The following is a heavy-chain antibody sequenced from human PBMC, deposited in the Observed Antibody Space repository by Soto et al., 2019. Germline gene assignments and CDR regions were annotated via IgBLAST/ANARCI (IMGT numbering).Heavy chain of an antibody. Sequence: PSETLSLTCAVYGGSFSGYYWSWLRQPPGKGPEWIGEINHSGSPNYNPSLKSRVTISVDTSKNQFSLKMTSVTAADTAVYYCATANWSHHYFDPWGQGTLVTV. CDR1: GGSFSGYY. V-gene: IGHV4-34*01. CDR3: ATANWSHHYFDP. J-gene: IGHJ5*02. D-gene: IGHD1-1*01. CDR2: INHSGSP.